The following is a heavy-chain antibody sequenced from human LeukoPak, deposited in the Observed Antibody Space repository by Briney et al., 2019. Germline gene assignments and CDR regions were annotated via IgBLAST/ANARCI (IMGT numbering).Heavy chain of an antibody. Sequence: GGSLRLSCAASGFTFSSYWMTWVRQAPGTGLEWVANIKQDGSDKYYVDSVKGRFTISRDNAKSSLYLQMNSLRVKDTAVYYCARDGYASGSHDYWGQGTLVSVSS. CDR3: ARDGYASGSHDY. D-gene: IGHD3-10*01. J-gene: IGHJ4*02. V-gene: IGHV3-7*04. CDR2: IKQDGSDK. CDR1: GFTFSSYW.